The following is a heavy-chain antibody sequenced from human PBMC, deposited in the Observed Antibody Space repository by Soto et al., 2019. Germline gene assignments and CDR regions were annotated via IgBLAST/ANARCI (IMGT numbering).Heavy chain of an antibody. CDR1: GGSISSTSYY. V-gene: IGHV4-39*01. J-gene: IGHJ4*02. D-gene: IGHD3-16*02. CDR2: IYYSGST. Sequence: SETLSLTCTVSGGSISSTSYYWGRIRQPPGKGLEWIGSIYYSGSTFYNPSLKSRVTISVDVSKNQFSLKLSSVTAADTAVYYCARQEEIMITFGGVIVVSPFDSWGQGTLVTVSS. CDR3: ARQEEIMITFGGVIVVSPFDS.